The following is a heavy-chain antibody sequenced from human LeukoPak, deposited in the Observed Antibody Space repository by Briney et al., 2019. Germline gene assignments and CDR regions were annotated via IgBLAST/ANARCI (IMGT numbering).Heavy chain of an antibody. Sequence: GGSLRLSCAASGFTFSSYTMNWVRQAPGKGLEWVSSVSSSSTYINYADSVKGRFTISRDNAKNSLYLQMNSLRAEDTAVYYCARDRSPGNFDYWGQGTLVTVSS. J-gene: IGHJ4*02. CDR2: VSSSSTYI. CDR1: GFTFSSYT. V-gene: IGHV3-21*01. D-gene: IGHD3-10*01. CDR3: ARDRSPGNFDY.